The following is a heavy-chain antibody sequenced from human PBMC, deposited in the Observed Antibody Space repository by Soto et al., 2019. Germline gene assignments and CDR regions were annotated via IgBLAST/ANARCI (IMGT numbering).Heavy chain of an antibody. Sequence: QVQLQESGPGLVKPSETLSLTCTVSGGSISSYYWSWIRQPPGKGLEWMGYIYYSGSTNYNPSLKSRVTISVDTSKNQFSLKLSSVTAADTAVYYCARRSYCSGGSCHDYWGQGTLVTVSS. D-gene: IGHD2-15*01. CDR3: ARRSYCSGGSCHDY. CDR1: GGSISSYY. CDR2: IYYSGST. V-gene: IGHV4-59*01. J-gene: IGHJ4*02.